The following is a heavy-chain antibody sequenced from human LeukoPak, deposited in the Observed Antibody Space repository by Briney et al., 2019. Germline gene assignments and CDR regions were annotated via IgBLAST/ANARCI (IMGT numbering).Heavy chain of an antibody. Sequence: GEALQISCKGSGYTYTNYWIIWVRQMPGKGLEWLGRIDPSDSLTNYSPSFQGHVTISADKSISTAYLQWSSLKASDTAVYYCVRPGPSGSYAYWGPGTLVIVSS. CDR2: IDPSDSLT. D-gene: IGHD1-26*01. CDR1: GYTYTNYW. CDR3: VRPGPSGSYAY. V-gene: IGHV5-10-1*01. J-gene: IGHJ4*02.